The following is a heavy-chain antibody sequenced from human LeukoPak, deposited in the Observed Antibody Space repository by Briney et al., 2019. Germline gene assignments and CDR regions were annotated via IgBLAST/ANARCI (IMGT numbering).Heavy chain of an antibody. Sequence: AGSLRLSCAASGFTFSDHWMYWVRQAPGKGLVSVSHINTDGTTTNYADSVKGRFTISRDNAKNTLYLQMNSLRAEDTAVYYCVRALGDYWGQGTLVTVSS. CDR2: INTDGTTT. J-gene: IGHJ4*02. CDR1: GFTFSDHW. CDR3: VRALGDY. D-gene: IGHD3-16*01. V-gene: IGHV3-74*01.